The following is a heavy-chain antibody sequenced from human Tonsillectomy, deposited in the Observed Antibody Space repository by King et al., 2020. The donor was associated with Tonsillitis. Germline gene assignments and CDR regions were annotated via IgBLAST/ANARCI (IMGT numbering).Heavy chain of an antibody. Sequence: LQLQESGPGLVKPSETLSLTCTVSGGSISSSSYYWGWIRQPPGKGLEWIGSIYYSGSTYYNPSLKSRVTISVDTSKNQFSLKLSSVTAADTAVYYCASNRVYPRIFDYWGQGTLVTVSS. J-gene: IGHJ4*02. V-gene: IGHV4-39*01. D-gene: IGHD1-14*01. CDR3: ASNRVYPRIFDY. CDR1: GGSISSSSYY. CDR2: IYYSGST.